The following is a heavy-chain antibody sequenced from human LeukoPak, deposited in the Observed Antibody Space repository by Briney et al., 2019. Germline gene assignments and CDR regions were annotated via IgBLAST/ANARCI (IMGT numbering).Heavy chain of an antibody. CDR3: ARDLAGYDYVWGTDYFDY. CDR2: ISSSSSYI. CDR1: GFTFSSYS. Sequence: GGSLRLSCAASGFTFSSYSMNWVRQAPGKGLEWVSSISSSSSYIYYADSVKGRFTISRDNAKNSLCLQMNSLRAEDTAVYYCARDLAGYDYVWGTDYFDYWGQGTLVTVSS. V-gene: IGHV3-21*01. J-gene: IGHJ4*02. D-gene: IGHD3-16*01.